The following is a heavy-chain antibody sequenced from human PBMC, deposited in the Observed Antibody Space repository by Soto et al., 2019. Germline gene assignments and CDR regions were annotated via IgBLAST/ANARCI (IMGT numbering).Heavy chain of an antibody. CDR2: IYWDDDK. D-gene: IGHD6-6*01. CDR1: GFSLSTSDVG. J-gene: IGHJ4*02. Sequence: SGPTLVNPTQTLTLTCTFSGFSLSTSDVGVGWIRQPPGKALELLAIIYWDDDKRCSPSLKSRLTITKDTSKNQVVLTVTNMDPVDTATYYCAHSKYSRSSFDYWGQGTLVTVSS. V-gene: IGHV2-5*02. CDR3: AHSKYSRSSFDY.